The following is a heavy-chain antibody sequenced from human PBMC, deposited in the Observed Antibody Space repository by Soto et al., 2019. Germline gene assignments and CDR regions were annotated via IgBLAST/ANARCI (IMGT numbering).Heavy chain of an antibody. V-gene: IGHV4-30-4*01. J-gene: IGHJ4*02. D-gene: IGHD6-13*01. CDR1: GGSISSDGSY. CDR3: ARGTGSSWYLSDY. CDR2: IYYSGST. Sequence: SETLSLTCTVSGGSISSDGSYWSWIRQPPGKGLDWIGYIYYSGSTYYNPSLKSRVTISVETSKNQFSLNLTSVTAAGTAVYYCARGTGSSWYLSDYWGQGTLVTVSS.